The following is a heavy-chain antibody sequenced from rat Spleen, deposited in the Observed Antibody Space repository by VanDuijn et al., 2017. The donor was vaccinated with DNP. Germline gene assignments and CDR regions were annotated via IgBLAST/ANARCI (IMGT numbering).Heavy chain of an antibody. V-gene: IGHV5-58*01. D-gene: IGHD1-12*03. CDR1: GFTFSSYW. CDR2: INTDGGST. J-gene: IGHJ2*01. CDR3: AKDLEGTMMVILDY. Sequence: EVQLVESGGGLVQPGRSLKLSCAASGFTFSSYWMYWIRQAPGKGLEWVASINTDGGSTYYPDSVKGRFTISRDNAENTVYLQMNSLRSEDTATYYCAKDLEGTMMVILDYWGQGVMVTVSS.